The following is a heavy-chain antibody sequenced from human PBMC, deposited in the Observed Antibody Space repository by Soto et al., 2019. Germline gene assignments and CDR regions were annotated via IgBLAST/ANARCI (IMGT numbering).Heavy chain of an antibody. Sequence: QVQLQESGPGLLKPSETLFLTCTVSGGSISSYYWNWIRQPPGKGLEWIGYIYYNGDSNYNPSLKSRVSISVDTSKDQFSLKLTSVTAADTAVYYCARNEEWKQDASAIWGQGTMVTVSS. J-gene: IGHJ3*02. V-gene: IGHV4-59*01. D-gene: IGHD1-1*01. CDR1: GGSISSYY. CDR3: ARNEEWKQDASAI. CDR2: IYYNGDS.